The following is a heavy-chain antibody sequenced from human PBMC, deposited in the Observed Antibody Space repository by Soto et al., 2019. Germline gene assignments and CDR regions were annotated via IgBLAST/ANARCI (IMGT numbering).Heavy chain of an antibody. CDR3: AKRHGAGGHFDY. D-gene: IGHD2-8*01. Sequence: GGSLRLSCAASGFTFSSYAMGWVRQGPGQGLEWVAVVSIGGSTHYADSVRGRFTISRDDSKNTLSLQMNSLTAEDRAVYCCAKRHGAGGHFDYWGQGALVTVSS. CDR2: VSIGGST. J-gene: IGHJ4*02. V-gene: IGHV3-23*01. CDR1: GFTFSSYA.